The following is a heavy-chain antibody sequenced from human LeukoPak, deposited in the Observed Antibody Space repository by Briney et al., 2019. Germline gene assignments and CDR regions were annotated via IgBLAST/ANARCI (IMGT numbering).Heavy chain of an antibody. D-gene: IGHD6-13*01. V-gene: IGHV6-1*01. CDR3: ARKVTTAGKGSFDY. CDR1: GDSVSSNSAA. J-gene: IGHJ4*02. CDR2: TYYRSKWYN. Sequence: SQTLSLTFAISGDSVSSNSAAWNWIRQSPSRGLEWLGRTYYRSKWYNDYAVSVKRRITINADTSKNQFSLQLNSVTPEDTAVYYCARKVTTAGKGSFDYWGQGTLVTVSS.